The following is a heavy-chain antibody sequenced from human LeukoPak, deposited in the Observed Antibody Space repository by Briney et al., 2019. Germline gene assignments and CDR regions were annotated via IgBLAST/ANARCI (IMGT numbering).Heavy chain of an antibody. Sequence: PGGSLRLSCAASGFTFSSYSMNWVRQAPGKGLEWVSSISSSSSYIYYADSVKGRFTISRDNAKNSLYLQMNSLRAEDTAVYYCAKDTLRDPRGDAFDIWGQGTMVTVSS. CDR3: AKDTLRDPRGDAFDI. CDR2: ISSSSSYI. V-gene: IGHV3-21*01. CDR1: GFTFSSYS. J-gene: IGHJ3*02.